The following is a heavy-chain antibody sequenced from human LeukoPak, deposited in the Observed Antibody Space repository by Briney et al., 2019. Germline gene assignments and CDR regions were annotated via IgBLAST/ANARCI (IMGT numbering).Heavy chain of an antibody. CDR2: IYYSGST. CDR1: GGSISSGGYY. D-gene: IGHD3-10*01. Sequence: SETLSLTCTVSGGSISSGGYYWSWIRQHPGKGLEWIGYIYYSGSTYYNPSLKSRVTISVDTSKNQFSLKLSSVTAADTAVYYCARGLTYYYGSGSSPILYYYYGMDVWGQGTTVTVSS. V-gene: IGHV4-31*03. CDR3: ARGLTYYYGSGSSPILYYYYGMDV. J-gene: IGHJ6*02.